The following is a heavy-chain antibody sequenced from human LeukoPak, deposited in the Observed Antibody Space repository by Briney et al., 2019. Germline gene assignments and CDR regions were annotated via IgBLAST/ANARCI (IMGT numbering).Heavy chain of an antibody. CDR3: ARDRGITLDDAFDI. V-gene: IGHV3-30*04. J-gene: IGHJ3*02. D-gene: IGHD3-16*01. CDR2: ISYDGSNK. CDR1: GFTFSSYA. Sequence: PGGSLRLSCAASGFTFSSYAMHWVRQAPGKGLERVAVISYDGSNKYYADSVKGRFTISRDNSKNTLYLQMNSLRAEDTAVYYCARDRGITLDDAFDIWGQGTMVTVSS.